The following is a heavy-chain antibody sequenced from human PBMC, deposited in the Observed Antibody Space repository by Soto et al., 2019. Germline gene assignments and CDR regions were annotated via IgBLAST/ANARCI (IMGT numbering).Heavy chain of an antibody. CDR3: AKEQGSSWYEIDY. Sequence: EVQLLESGGGLVQPGGSLRLSCAASGFTFSNYAVTWVRQAPGKGLEWVSTISGSGGSTYYADSVKGRFTISRDNSKNTLSLQRNSLRAEDTAVYYGAKEQGSSWYEIDYWGQGTLVTVSS. V-gene: IGHV3-23*01. D-gene: IGHD6-13*01. J-gene: IGHJ4*02. CDR1: GFTFSNYA. CDR2: ISGSGGST.